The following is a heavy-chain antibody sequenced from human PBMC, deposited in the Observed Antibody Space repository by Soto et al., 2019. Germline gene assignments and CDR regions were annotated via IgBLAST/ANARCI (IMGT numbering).Heavy chain of an antibody. V-gene: IGHV3-48*02. Sequence: GGSLRLSCAASGFTFSSYSMNWVRQAPGKGLEWVSYISSSSSTIYYADPVKGRFTISRDNAKNSLYLQMNSLRDEDTDVYYCASLARIIEAAGTNYYGMDVWGQGTTVTVSS. J-gene: IGHJ6*02. CDR2: ISSSSSTI. CDR3: ASLARIIEAAGTNYYGMDV. CDR1: GFTFSSYS. D-gene: IGHD6-13*01.